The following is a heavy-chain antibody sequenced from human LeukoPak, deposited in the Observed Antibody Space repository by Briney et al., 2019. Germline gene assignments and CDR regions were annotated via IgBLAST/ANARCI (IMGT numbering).Heavy chain of an antibody. Sequence: SETLSLTCTVSGGSISSGSYYWSWIRQPAGKGLEWIGRIYTSGSTNYNPSLKSRVTISVDTSKNQFSLKLSSVTAADTAVYYCARHSITMVRGVIGWFDPWGQGTLVTVSS. CDR1: GGSISSGSYY. CDR2: IYTSGST. J-gene: IGHJ5*02. CDR3: ARHSITMVRGVIGWFDP. D-gene: IGHD3-10*01. V-gene: IGHV4-61*02.